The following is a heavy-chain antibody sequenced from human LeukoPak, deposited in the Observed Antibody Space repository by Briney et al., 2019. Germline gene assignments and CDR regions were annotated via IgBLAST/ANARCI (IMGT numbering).Heavy chain of an antibody. D-gene: IGHD5-18*01. CDR3: AREGGGYSYGCDY. J-gene: IGHJ4*02. Sequence: GALRLSRAASWFTFSTYCMNRGRQAPGEGLGGVSYISSSGSTIYYADSVKGRFTISRDNAKNSLYLQMNSLRAEDTAVYYCAREGGGYSYGCDYWGQGTLVTVSS. V-gene: IGHV3-48*04. CDR2: ISSSGSTI. CDR1: WFTFSTYC.